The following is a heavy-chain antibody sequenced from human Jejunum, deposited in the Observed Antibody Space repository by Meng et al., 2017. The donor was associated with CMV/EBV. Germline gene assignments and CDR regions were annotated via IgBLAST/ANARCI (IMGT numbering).Heavy chain of an antibody. D-gene: IGHD3-16*01. Sequence: GLHWVRGAPGKGLEWVAFIAHGGTDKYADSVRGRFTISRDNSENTLYLRMNSLRAEDTAEYYCAKSGFEAGRTGGLYYYYYDMDVWGQGTTVTVSS. J-gene: IGHJ6*02. CDR2: IAHGGTDK. CDR3: AKSGFEAGRTGGLYYYYYDMDV. CDR1: G. V-gene: IGHV3-30*02.